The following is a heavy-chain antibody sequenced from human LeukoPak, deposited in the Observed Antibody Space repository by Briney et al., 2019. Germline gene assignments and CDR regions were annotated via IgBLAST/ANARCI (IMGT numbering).Heavy chain of an antibody. V-gene: IGHV3-30*04. J-gene: IGHJ4*02. CDR2: ISYDGSNK. Sequence: PGGSLRRSCAASGFTFSSYAMHWVRQAPGKGLEWVAVISYDGSNKYYADSVKGRFTISRDNSKNTLYLQMNSLSAEDTAVYYCARAGADSYGDYVCFDYWGQGTLVTVSS. CDR3: ARAGADSYGDYVCFDY. D-gene: IGHD4-17*01. CDR1: GFTFSSYA.